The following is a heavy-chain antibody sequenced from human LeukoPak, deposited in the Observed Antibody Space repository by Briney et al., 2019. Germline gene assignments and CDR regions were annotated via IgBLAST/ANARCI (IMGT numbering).Heavy chain of an antibody. CDR1: GGTFSSYA. CDR2: ISPIFGTA. Sequence: ASVKVSCKASGGTFSSYAISWVRQAPGQGLEWMGRISPIFGTANYAQKFQGRVTITTDESTSTAYMELSSLRSEDTAVYYCARDLKRVPAAMTSYYYYMDVWGKGTTVTVSS. V-gene: IGHV1-69*05. J-gene: IGHJ6*03. D-gene: IGHD2-2*01. CDR3: ARDLKRVPAAMTSYYYYMDV.